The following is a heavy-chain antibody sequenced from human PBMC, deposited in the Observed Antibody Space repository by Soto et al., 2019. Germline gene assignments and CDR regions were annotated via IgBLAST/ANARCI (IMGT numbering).Heavy chain of an antibody. J-gene: IGHJ4*02. CDR1: GFSLNTSGVG. CDR2: IYWGDDK. D-gene: IGHD2-15*01. V-gene: IGHV2-5*02. CDR3: AHQSYCSGGICYFAN. Sequence: QITLKESGPTLVKPTQTLTLTCTFSGFSLNTSGVGVGWIRQPPGKALEWLALIYWGDDKRYSPSLKSRLTITKDTSKNQVVLTMTNMDPVDTATYYCAHQSYCSGGICYFANWGQGTLVTVSS.